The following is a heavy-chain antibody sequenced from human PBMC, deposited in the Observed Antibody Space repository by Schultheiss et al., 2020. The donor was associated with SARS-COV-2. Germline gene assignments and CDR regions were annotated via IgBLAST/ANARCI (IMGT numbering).Heavy chain of an antibody. D-gene: IGHD3-22*01. V-gene: IGHV1-2*02. J-gene: IGHJ4*02. CDR3: ARGFMIVVVDY. Sequence: GESLKISCKASGYTFTGYYMHWVRQAPGQGLEWMGWINPNSGGTNYAQKFQGRVTMTRDTSISTAYMELSRLRSDDTAVYYCARGFMIVVVDYWGQGTLVTVSS. CDR2: INPNSGGT. CDR1: GYTFTGYY.